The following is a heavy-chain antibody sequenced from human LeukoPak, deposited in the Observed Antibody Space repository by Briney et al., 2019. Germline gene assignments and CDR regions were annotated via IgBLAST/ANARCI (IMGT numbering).Heavy chain of an antibody. J-gene: IGHJ4*02. Sequence: PGGSLRLSCEASGFTFSAYAMTWVRQAPGKGLEWVSSIGSDNKPHYSESVKGRFAISRDNSKNTLYLQMNSLRAEDTAVYYCARDHILYSGSFPLGYWGQGTLVTVSS. CDR3: ARDHILYSGSFPLGY. CDR1: GFTFSAYA. CDR2: IGSDNKP. D-gene: IGHD1-26*01. V-gene: IGHV3-23*05.